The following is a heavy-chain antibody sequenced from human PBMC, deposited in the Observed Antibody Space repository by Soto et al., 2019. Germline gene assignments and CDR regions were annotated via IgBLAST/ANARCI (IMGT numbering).Heavy chain of an antibody. J-gene: IGHJ4*02. CDR3: AKEGFCRGYDAY. CDR2: ISAYNGNT. V-gene: IGHV1-18*01. Sequence: GASVKVSCKASGYTFTSYVISWVRQAPGQGLEWIGWISAYNGNTNYAQNLQGRVTMTTEESICTAHIELMSLRAHDKPVYYCAKEGFCRGYDAYRGQRAPVTISS. D-gene: IGHD3-3*01. CDR1: GYTFTSYV.